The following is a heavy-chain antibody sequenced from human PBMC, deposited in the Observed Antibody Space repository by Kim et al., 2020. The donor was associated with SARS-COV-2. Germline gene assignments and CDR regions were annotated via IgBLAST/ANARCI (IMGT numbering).Heavy chain of an antibody. CDR3: ATVKGAYYYDSSGSLVSYFDY. CDR2: FDPEDGET. J-gene: IGHJ4*02. V-gene: IGHV1-24*01. CDR1: GYTLTELS. Sequence: ASVKVSCKVSGYTLTELSMHWVRQAPGKGLEWMGGFDPEDGETIYAQKFQGRVTMTEDTSTDTAYMELSSLRSEDTAVYYCATVKGAYYYDSSGSLVSYFDYWGQGTLVTVSS. D-gene: IGHD3-22*01.